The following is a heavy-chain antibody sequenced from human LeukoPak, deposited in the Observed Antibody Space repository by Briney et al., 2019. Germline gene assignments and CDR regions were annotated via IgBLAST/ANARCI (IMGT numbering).Heavy chain of an antibody. D-gene: IGHD2-21*02. CDR1: GFTFDDYA. V-gene: IGHV3-9*01. CDR3: AKDFFKCGGDCYPYADAFDI. Sequence: GGSLRLSCAASGFTFDDYAMHWVRQAPGKGLEWVSGISWNSGSIGYADSVEGRFTISRDNAKNSLYLQMNSLRAEDTALYYCAKDFFKCGGDCYPYADAFDIWGQGTMVTVSS. CDR2: ISWNSGSI. J-gene: IGHJ3*02.